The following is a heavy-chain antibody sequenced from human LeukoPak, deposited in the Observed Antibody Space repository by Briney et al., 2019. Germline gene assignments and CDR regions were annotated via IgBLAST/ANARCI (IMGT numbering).Heavy chain of an antibody. J-gene: IGHJ3*02. V-gene: IGHV1-2*02. CDR1: GYTFTDYY. CDR2: IDPDSGGT. D-gene: IGHD3-22*01. CDR3: AREYYDISGTKYAFDI. Sequence: ASVKVSCKASGYTFTDYYVHCVRQAPGQGFEWLGCIDPDSGGTKYAQNFQGRVTMTRDTSITTAYVELSRLRSDDTAVYYCAREYYDISGTKYAFDIWGQGTVVTVSS.